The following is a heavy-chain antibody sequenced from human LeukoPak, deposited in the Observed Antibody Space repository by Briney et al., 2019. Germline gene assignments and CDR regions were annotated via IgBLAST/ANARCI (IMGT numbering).Heavy chain of an antibody. D-gene: IGHD3-10*01. CDR1: GFTFSSYA. CDR2: IGGSGGST. V-gene: IGHV3-23*01. CDR3: ARDTGSYYNVDY. Sequence: GGSLRLSCAASGFTFSSYAMSWVRQAPGKGLEWVSAIGGSGGSTYYADSVKGRFTISRDNSKNTLYLQMNSLRAEDTAVYYCARDTGSYYNVDYWGQGTLVTVSS. J-gene: IGHJ4*02.